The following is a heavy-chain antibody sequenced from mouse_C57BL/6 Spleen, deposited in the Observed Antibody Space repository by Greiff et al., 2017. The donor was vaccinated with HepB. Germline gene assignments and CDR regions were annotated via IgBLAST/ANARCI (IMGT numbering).Heavy chain of an antibody. D-gene: IGHD2-1*01. CDR3: ARHEEGAYGNYGFDY. V-gene: IGHV1-62-2*01. CDR2: FYPGSGSI. J-gene: IGHJ2*01. CDR1: GYTFTEYT. Sequence: VQLQESGAELVKPGASVKLSCKASGYTFTEYTIHWVKQRSGQGLEWIGWFYPGSGSIKYNEKFKDKATLTADKSSSTVYMELSRLTSEDSAVYCCARHEEGAYGNYGFDYWGQGTTLTVSS.